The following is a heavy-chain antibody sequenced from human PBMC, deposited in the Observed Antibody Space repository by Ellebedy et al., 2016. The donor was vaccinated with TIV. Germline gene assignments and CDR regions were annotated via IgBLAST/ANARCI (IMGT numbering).Heavy chain of an antibody. Sequence: PGGSLRLSCAASGFTFDDHTMHWVRQAPGKGLEWVSLIRWDGSNIFYADSVKGRFTISRDNSRNSLDLQMNSLRTEDNAFYYCTRGRHYGPGSPVFDYWGQGTLVTVSS. J-gene: IGHJ4*02. V-gene: IGHV3-43*01. D-gene: IGHD3-10*01. CDR2: IRWDGSNI. CDR1: GFTFDDHT. CDR3: TRGRHYGPGSPVFDY.